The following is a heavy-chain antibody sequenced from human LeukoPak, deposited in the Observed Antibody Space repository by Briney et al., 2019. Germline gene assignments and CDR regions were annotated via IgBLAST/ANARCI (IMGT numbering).Heavy chain of an antibody. Sequence: GGSLRLSCAASGITFSNYWMHWVRQAPGKGLVWVSRINSDGSSTIYADSVKGRFTISRDDAKNTLYLQMNSLRAEDTAVYYCAREYCSGGSCSLYDYWGQGTPVTVSS. CDR1: GITFSNYW. CDR2: INSDGSST. V-gene: IGHV3-74*01. CDR3: AREYCSGGSCSLYDY. J-gene: IGHJ4*02. D-gene: IGHD2-15*01.